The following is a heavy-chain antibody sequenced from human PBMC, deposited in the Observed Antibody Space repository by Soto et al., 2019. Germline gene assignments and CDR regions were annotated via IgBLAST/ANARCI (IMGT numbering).Heavy chain of an antibody. Sequence: PGGSLRLSCAASGFTFSSYDMHWVRQATGKGLEWVSAIGTAGDTYYPGSVKGRFTTSRENAKNSLYLQMNSLRAGDTAVYYCARGGSPTYYYGSGSSKTFDPWGQGTLVTVSS. V-gene: IGHV3-13*01. D-gene: IGHD3-10*01. J-gene: IGHJ5*02. CDR3: ARGGSPTYYYGSGSSKTFDP. CDR2: IGTAGDT. CDR1: GFTFSSYD.